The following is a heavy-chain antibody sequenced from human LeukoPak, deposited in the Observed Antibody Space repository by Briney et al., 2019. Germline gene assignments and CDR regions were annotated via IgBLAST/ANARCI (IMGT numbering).Heavy chain of an antibody. Sequence: AGGSLRLSCAASGLAFSDYYMSWIRQAPGKGLEWVSYISNSGYTIHYGDSVKGRFTISRDNSQNTLYLQMNSLRAEDTALYYCAKEKDYYVSRSCDYWGQGTHVTVSS. D-gene: IGHD3-10*01. CDR1: GLAFSDYY. CDR3: AKEKDYYVSRSCDY. CDR2: ISNSGYTI. V-gene: IGHV3-11*04. J-gene: IGHJ4*02.